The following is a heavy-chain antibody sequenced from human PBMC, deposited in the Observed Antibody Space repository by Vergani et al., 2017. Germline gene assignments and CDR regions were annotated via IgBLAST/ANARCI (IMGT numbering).Heavy chain of an antibody. CDR3: ARPMYYYDSSGYYYEE. CDR2: IDPSDSYT. V-gene: IGHV5-10-1*03. CDR1: GYSFTSYW. D-gene: IGHD3-22*01. J-gene: IGHJ4*02. Sequence: EVQLVPSGAEVKTPGESLRISCKGSGYSFTSYWISWVRQMPGKGLEWMGRIDPSDSYTNYSPSFQGHVTISADKSISTAYLQWSSLKASDTAMYYCARPMYYYDSSGYYYEEWGQGTLVTVSS.